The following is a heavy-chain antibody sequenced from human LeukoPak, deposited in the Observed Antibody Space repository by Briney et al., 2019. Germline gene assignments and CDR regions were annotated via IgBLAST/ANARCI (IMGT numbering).Heavy chain of an antibody. CDR2: IIPILGIA. Sequence: GASVKVSCKASGGTFSSYAISWVRQAPGQGLEWMGRIIPILGIANYAQKFQGRVTITADKSTSTAYMELSSLRSEDTAVYYCARVGRDCSSINCYWEDWFDPWGQGTLVIVSS. J-gene: IGHJ5*02. V-gene: IGHV1-69*04. CDR1: GGTFSSYA. D-gene: IGHD2-2*01. CDR3: ARVGRDCSSINCYWEDWFDP.